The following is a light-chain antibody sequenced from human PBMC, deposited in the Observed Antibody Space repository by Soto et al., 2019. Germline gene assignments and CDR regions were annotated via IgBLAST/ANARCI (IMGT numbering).Light chain of an antibody. CDR1: SSNIGAGYD. V-gene: IGLV1-40*01. J-gene: IGLJ1*01. CDR2: GNS. CDR3: QSYDSSLSGYV. Sequence: QSVLTQPPSVSGAPGQRVTISGTGSSSNIGAGYDVHWYQQLPGTAPKLLINGNSNRPSGVPDRFSGSKSGTSASLAITGLQAEYEADYSCQSYDSSLSGYVFGTGTKLTVL.